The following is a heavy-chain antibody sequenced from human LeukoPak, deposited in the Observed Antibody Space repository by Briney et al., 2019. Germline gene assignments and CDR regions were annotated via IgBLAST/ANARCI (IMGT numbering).Heavy chain of an antibody. D-gene: IGHD3-9*01. CDR3: ARVKSTYDIGGWFDP. J-gene: IGHJ5*02. V-gene: IGHV3-53*04. Sequence: GGSVTLLCAPSGLTVSSNYMSWVRQAPRRGLEWVSFIYIGRSTYYPDSVKGRSTIPRHNSKNNLYLQIITLTAKDPAVMSCARVKSTYDIGGWFDPWGQGTMVTVSS. CDR2: IYIGRST. CDR1: GLTVSSNY.